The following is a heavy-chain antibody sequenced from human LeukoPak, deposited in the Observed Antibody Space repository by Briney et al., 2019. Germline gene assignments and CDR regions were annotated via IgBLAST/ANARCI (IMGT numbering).Heavy chain of an antibody. CDR3: AKDMGWYYYDSSGSKGFDY. D-gene: IGHD3-22*01. CDR2: ISWNSGSI. V-gene: IGHV3-9*01. CDR1: GFTFDDYA. Sequence: QPGGSLRRSCAASGFTFDDYAMHWVRQAPGKGLEWVSVISWNSGSIGYADSVKGRFTISRDNAKNSLYLQMNSLRAEDTALYYCAKDMGWYYYDSSGSKGFDYWGQGTLVTVSS. J-gene: IGHJ4*02.